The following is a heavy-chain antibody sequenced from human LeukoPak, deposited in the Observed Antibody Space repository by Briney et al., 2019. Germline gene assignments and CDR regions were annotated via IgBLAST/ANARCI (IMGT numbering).Heavy chain of an antibody. Sequence: GGSLRLSCAASGFSFSAYAMTWVRQAPGKGLEWVSSISSGGTSMSFAQSLQGRFIISRENTWKSLSLQMNSLRPEDTAVYYCGRADCRGGACSLDFWGQGTLVTVSA. D-gene: IGHD2-15*01. CDR1: GFSFSAYA. J-gene: IGHJ4*02. CDR3: GRADCRGGACSLDF. CDR2: ISSGGTSM. V-gene: IGHV3-21*01.